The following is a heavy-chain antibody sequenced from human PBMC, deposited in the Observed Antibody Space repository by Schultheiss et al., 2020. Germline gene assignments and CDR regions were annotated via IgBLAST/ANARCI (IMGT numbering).Heavy chain of an antibody. J-gene: IGHJ5*02. CDR3: ARSPEKNWFDP. V-gene: IGHV3-7*01. CDR1: GFTFSSYW. CDR2: IKQDASEK. Sequence: GGSLRLSCAASGFTFSSYWMSWVRQAPGKGLEWVANIKQDASEKYYVDSVRGRFTISRDNAKNSLYLQMNSLRAEDTAVYYCARSPEKNWFDPWGQGTLVTVSS. D-gene: IGHD5-24*01.